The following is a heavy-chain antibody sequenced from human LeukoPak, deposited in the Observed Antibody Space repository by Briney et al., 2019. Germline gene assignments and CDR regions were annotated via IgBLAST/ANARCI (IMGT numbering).Heavy chain of an antibody. D-gene: IGHD5-24*01. CDR3: ARGAGYNYPYYFDY. CDR2: IYGGGKI. Sequence: PGGSLRLSCAASGFTFSSFAMSWVRQAPGKGLEWVSVIYGGGKIYYADSVKGRFTISRDNSKNTLYLQMNSLRAEDTAVYYCARGAGYNYPYYFDYWGQGTLVTVSS. V-gene: IGHV3-53*01. J-gene: IGHJ4*02. CDR1: GFTFSSFA.